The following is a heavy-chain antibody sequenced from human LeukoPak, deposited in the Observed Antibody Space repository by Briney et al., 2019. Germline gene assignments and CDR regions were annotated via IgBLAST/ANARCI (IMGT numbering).Heavy chain of an antibody. V-gene: IGHV4-61*02. Sequence: SETLSLTCTVSGGSISSGSYYWSWIRQPAGKGLEWIGRIYTSGSTNYNPSLKSRVTISVDTCKNQFSLKLSSVTAADTAVYYCARASNWNYFRALDYWGQGTLVTVSS. D-gene: IGHD1-7*01. CDR3: ARASNWNYFRALDY. CDR2: IYTSGST. CDR1: GGSISSGSYY. J-gene: IGHJ4*02.